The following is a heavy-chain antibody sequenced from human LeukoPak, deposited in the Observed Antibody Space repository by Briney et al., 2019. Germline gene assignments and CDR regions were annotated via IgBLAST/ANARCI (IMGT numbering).Heavy chain of an antibody. CDR1: GFTFSTYA. D-gene: IGHD3-10*02. CDR2: ISGTGGST. Sequence: GGSLRLSCAASGFTFSTYAMTWVRQAPGKGLEWVSLISGTGGSTYYADSVKGRFTISRDNSKNTLYLQMNSLRAEDTAVYYCAELGITMIGGVWGKGTTVTISS. V-gene: IGHV3-23*01. J-gene: IGHJ6*04. CDR3: AELGITMIGGV.